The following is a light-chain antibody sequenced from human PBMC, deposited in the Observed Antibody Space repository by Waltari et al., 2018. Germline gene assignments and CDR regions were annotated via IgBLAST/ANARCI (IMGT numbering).Light chain of an antibody. V-gene: IGKV3-15*01. CDR2: GAS. CDR3: QQYNNWPWT. J-gene: IGKJ1*01. CDR1: QSVSSN. Sequence: EIVMTQSPATLSVSPGERTTLSCRASQSVSSNVAWYQQRRGQAPRLLIYGASTGATGIPAMFSGSGSETEFTLTISSMQSEDFAVYYCQQYNNWPWTFGQGTKVEI.